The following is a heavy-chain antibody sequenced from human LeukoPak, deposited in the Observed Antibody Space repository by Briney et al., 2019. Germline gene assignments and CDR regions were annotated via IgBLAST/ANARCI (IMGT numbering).Heavy chain of an antibody. V-gene: IGHV5-51*01. CDR2: IYPGDSDT. J-gene: IGHJ6*02. D-gene: IGHD6-13*01. CDR3: ARMGSSSWYGMDV. Sequence: GESLKISCKGSGYSFTSYWIGWVRQMPGKGLEWMGIIYPGDSDTRYSPSFQGQVTISADKSISTAYLQWSSLRASDTAMYYCARMGSSSWYGMDVWGQGTTVTVSS. CDR1: GYSFTSYW.